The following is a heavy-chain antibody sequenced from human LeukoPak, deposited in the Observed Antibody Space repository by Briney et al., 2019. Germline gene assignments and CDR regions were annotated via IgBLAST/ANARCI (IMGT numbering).Heavy chain of an antibody. CDR2: ISNSGGST. V-gene: IGHV3-64*01. D-gene: IGHD6-13*01. CDR1: GFIFSRYG. Sequence: PGGSLRLSCVASGFIFSRYGVHWVRQAPGKGLEYVSAISNSGGSTYYANSVKGRFTISRDNSKNTLYLQMGSLRGEDMAVYYCARGLITGAAGTYYYYGMDVWGQGTTVTVSS. CDR3: ARGLITGAAGTYYYYGMDV. J-gene: IGHJ6*02.